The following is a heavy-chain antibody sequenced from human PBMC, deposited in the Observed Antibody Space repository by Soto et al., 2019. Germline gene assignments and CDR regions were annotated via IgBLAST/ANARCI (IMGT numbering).Heavy chain of an antibody. J-gene: IGHJ3*01. CDR2: IIPLFDAS. D-gene: IGHD3-9*01. Sequence: QMQLVQSEAEVKKPGSSVKVSCTSFGGSINDYAINWVRQAPGQGLEWMGGIIPLFDASDYAQKFQGRVTITADASTKSGYLEVSRLSSEDTAVVFCATSSRRTGDGPNKGAFDLWGQGTVVTVSS. V-gene: IGHV1-69*01. CDR3: ATSSRRTGDGPNKGAFDL. CDR1: GGSINDYA.